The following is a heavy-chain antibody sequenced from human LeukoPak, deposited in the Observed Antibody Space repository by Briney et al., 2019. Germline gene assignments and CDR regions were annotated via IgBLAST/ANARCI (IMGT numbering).Heavy chain of an antibody. Sequence: SLKVSCKASGGSFSNYAIGWVRQAPGQGLEWMGGIIPILGSATYAQHFQGRVTITMDESTTTAYMELSSLRPEDTAVFYCARGERAIPSYYWGQGDLFYVSS. J-gene: IGHJ4*02. CDR1: GGSFSNYA. CDR2: IIPILGSA. CDR3: ARGERAIPSYY. V-gene: IGHV1-69*05. D-gene: IGHD3-10*01.